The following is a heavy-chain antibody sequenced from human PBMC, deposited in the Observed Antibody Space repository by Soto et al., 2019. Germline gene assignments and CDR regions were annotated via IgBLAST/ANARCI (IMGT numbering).Heavy chain of an antibody. J-gene: IGHJ4*02. CDR3: VRRVSGNNDY. D-gene: IGHD3-10*01. V-gene: IGHV3-64*01. CDR2: ISSNGGTT. Sequence: PGGSLRLSCVASGFTFSSYDMHWVRQAPGKGLEYVSSISSNGGTTYYGNSVKGRFTISRDNSKNTLYLQMGSLRAEDMAVYYCVRRVSGNNDYWGQGTPVTVSS. CDR1: GFTFSSYD.